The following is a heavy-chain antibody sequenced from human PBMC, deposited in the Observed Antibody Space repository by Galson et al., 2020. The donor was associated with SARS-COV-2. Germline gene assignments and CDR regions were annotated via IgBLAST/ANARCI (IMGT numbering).Heavy chain of an antibody. CDR2: IYWDDDK. D-gene: IGHD3-10*01. CDR3: AHKPPGGPVADAFDV. Sequence: KMSGPTLVTSTQTLTLTCNFSGFSLSNPGVGVGWIRQPPGQALEWLALIYWDDDKRYTPSLKSRLTLTTDTSKNQVVLTMSNMDPVDTVTYYCAHKPPGGPVADAFDVWGRGTMVTVSS. V-gene: IGHV2-5*02. J-gene: IGHJ3*01. CDR1: GFSLSNPGVG.